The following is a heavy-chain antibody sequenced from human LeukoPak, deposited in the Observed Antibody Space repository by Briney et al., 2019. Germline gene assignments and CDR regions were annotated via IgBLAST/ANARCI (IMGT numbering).Heavy chain of an antibody. CDR3: ASGGPYYYGSGSYPH. J-gene: IGHJ4*02. V-gene: IGHV4-61*05. D-gene: IGHD3-10*01. Sequence: PSDTLALTCTVSGGSISSSSYYWGWIRQPPGKGLEWIGYIYYRGSTNYNPSLKSRVNISVETSKNQFSLKLSSVTAADTAVYYCASGGPYYYGSGSYPHWGQGTLVTVSS. CDR2: IYYRGST. CDR1: GGSISSSSYY.